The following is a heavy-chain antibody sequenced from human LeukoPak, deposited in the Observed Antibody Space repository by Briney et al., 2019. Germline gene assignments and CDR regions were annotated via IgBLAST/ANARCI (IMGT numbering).Heavy chain of an antibody. Sequence: VGTLRLSCAPSGYTFRNYGISRVRHAPGKGLEWVSAITGSGGSTYYADSVKGRFTISRDNSKNTLYLQMNSLGAEDTAVYYCAKGSGTSPGFSYWGQGTLVTVSS. CDR3: AKGSGTSPGFSY. J-gene: IGHJ4*02. CDR2: ITGSGGST. CDR1: GYTFRNYG. D-gene: IGHD6-19*01. V-gene: IGHV3-23*01.